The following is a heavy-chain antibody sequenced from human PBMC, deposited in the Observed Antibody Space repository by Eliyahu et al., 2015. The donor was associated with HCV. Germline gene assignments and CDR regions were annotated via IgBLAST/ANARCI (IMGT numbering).Heavy chain of an antibody. CDR3: TTDPGRPIGYYDSSGYYDLYWFDP. CDR1: GFTFSNAW. J-gene: IGHJ5*02. CDR2: IKSKTDGGTX. D-gene: IGHD3-22*01. V-gene: IGHV3-15*01. Sequence: EVQLVESGGGLVKPGGSLRLSCAASGFTFSNAWMXWVRQAPGKGLEWVGXIKSKTDGGTXDYAAXVKGRFTISRDDSXNTLYLQMNSLKTEDTAVYYCTTDPGRPIGYYDSSGYYDLYWFDPWGQGTLVTVSS.